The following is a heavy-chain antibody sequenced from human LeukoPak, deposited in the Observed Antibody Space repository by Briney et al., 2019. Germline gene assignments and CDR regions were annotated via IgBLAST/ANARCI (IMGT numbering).Heavy chain of an antibody. D-gene: IGHD2-8*01. CDR1: GFTFSSYG. CDR2: ISSGGSYI. CDR3: ARDANGTRGFDY. J-gene: IGHJ4*02. Sequence: GGSLRLSCAASGFTFSSYGMIWVREAPGKGLEWVSSISSGGSYIYYADSLKGRFTISRDNAKNSLYLQMDSLRAEDTAVYYCARDANGTRGFDYWGQGTLVTVSS. V-gene: IGHV3-21*01.